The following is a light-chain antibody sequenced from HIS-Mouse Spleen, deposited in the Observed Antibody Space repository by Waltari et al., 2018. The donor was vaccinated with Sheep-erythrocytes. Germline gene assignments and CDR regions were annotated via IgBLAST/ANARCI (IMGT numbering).Light chain of an antibody. CDR1: KLGDKY. V-gene: IGLV3-1*01. Sequence: SYELTQPPSVSVSPGQTASITFPGDKLGDKYACWYQQKPGQSPVLVIYQDSKRPSGILERFSGSNSGNTATLTISGTQAMDVADYYCQAWDSSTVVFGGGTKLTVL. CDR2: QDS. J-gene: IGLJ2*01. CDR3: QAWDSSTVV.